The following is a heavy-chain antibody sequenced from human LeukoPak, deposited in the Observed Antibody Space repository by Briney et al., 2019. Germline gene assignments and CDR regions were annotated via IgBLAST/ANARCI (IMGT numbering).Heavy chain of an antibody. V-gene: IGHV3-23*01. CDR3: AKVDYDSSGYPDY. Sequence: HPGGSLRLSCAASGFTFSSYAMSWVRQAPGKGLEWVSATSGSGGSTYYADSVKGRFTISRDNSKNTLYLQMNSLRAEDTAVYYCAKVDYDSSGYPDYWGQGTLVTVSS. D-gene: IGHD3-22*01. J-gene: IGHJ4*02. CDR2: TSGSGGST. CDR1: GFTFSSYA.